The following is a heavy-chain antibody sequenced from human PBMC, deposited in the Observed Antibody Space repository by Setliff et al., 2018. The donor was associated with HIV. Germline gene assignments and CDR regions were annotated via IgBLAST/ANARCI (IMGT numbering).Heavy chain of an antibody. CDR1: GFSFTSYW. V-gene: IGHV5-51*01. D-gene: IGHD1-26*01. CDR2: IYPGDSDT. J-gene: IGHJ4*02. CDR3: IRRRRAPGTEDLEAV. Sequence: GESLTISCQGSGFSFTSYWIAWVRQMPGKSLEWMGIIYPGDSDTKYSPSFQGQITISADKSINTAYLEWSSLKPSDTAMYYCIRRRRAPGTEDLEAVWGQGTLVTVSS.